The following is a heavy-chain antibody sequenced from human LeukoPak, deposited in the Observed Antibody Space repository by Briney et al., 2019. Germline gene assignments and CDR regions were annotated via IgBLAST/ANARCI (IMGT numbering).Heavy chain of an antibody. V-gene: IGHV4-59*01. Sequence: SETLSLTCAVYGGSFSGYYWSWIRQPPGKGLEWIGYIYYSGSTNYNPSLKSRVTISVDTSKNQFSLKLSSVTAADTAVYYCATSPSNGGYWGQGTLVTVSS. CDR2: IYYSGST. J-gene: IGHJ4*02. CDR1: GGSFSGYY. D-gene: IGHD4-4*01. CDR3: ATSPSNGGY.